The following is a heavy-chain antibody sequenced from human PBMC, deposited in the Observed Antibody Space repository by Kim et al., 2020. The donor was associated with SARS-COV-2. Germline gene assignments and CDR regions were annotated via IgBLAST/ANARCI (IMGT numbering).Heavy chain of an antibody. CDR2: ISSNSAYM. CDR1: GFSFSDYY. V-gene: IGHV3-11*03. Sequence: GGSLRLSCAASGFSFSDYYMSWIRQAPGKGLECISFISSNSAYMRYADSVKGRFTISRDNAENSLYLEMNSLRAEDTAVYYCARYESSTYYYYYGMDVWGQGTTVTVSS. J-gene: IGHJ6*02. CDR3: ARYESSTYYYYYGMDV. D-gene: IGHD3-10*01.